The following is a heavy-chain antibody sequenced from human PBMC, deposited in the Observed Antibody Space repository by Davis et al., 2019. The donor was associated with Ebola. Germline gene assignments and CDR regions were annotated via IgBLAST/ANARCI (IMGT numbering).Heavy chain of an antibody. D-gene: IGHD1-26*01. V-gene: IGHV1-18*01. Sequence: ASVKVSCKASGYTFTSSGISWVRQAPGHGLEWIGWISAYNCNTNYAQKLQGRVTMTTDTSTSTAYMELRSLRSDDTAVYYCARGFTMIVGGWCDYWGQGTLVTVSS. CDR3: ARGFTMIVGGWCDY. CDR2: ISAYNCNT. CDR1: GYTFTSSG. J-gene: IGHJ4*02.